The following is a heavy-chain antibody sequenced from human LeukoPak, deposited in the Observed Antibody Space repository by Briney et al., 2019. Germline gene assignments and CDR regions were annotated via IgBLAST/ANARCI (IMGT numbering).Heavy chain of an antibody. CDR3: ATENYGDYDSRYDY. CDR1: GGTFSSYA. V-gene: IGHV1-69*13. Sequence: VASVKVSCKASGGTFSSYAISWVRQAPGQGLEWMGGIIPIFGTANYAQKFQGRVTITADESTSTAYMELSSLRPEDTAVYYCATENYGDYDSRYDYWGQGTLVTVSS. J-gene: IGHJ4*02. D-gene: IGHD4-17*01. CDR2: IIPIFGTA.